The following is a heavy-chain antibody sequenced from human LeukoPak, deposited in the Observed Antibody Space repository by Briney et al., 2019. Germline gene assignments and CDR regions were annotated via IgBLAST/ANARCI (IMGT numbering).Heavy chain of an antibody. CDR1: GFTFSNYA. D-gene: IGHD4-23*01. CDR2: IGGSGGST. CDR3: ARDPSTVVTPYAFDI. V-gene: IGHV3-23*01. Sequence: GGSLRLSCVASGFTFSNYAMSWVRQAPGKGLEWVSVIGGSGGSTYYADSVKGRFTISRDNSKNTLYLQMNSLRAEDTAVYYCARDPSTVVTPYAFDIWGQGTMVTVSS. J-gene: IGHJ3*02.